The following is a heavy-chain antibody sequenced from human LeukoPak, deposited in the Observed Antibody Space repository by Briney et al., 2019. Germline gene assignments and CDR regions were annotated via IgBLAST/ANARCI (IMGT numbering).Heavy chain of an antibody. V-gene: IGHV3-30*02. J-gene: IGHJ4*02. D-gene: IGHD1-26*01. CDR1: GFTFSSYG. CDR2: IRYDGSNK. CDR3: AKDLERKVGATTGGDY. Sequence: PGGSLRLSCAASGFTFSSYGMHWVRQAPGKGLEWVAFIRYDGSNKYYADSVKGRFTISRDNSKNTLYLQMNSLRAEDTAVYYCAKDLERKVGATTGGDYWGQGTLVTVSS.